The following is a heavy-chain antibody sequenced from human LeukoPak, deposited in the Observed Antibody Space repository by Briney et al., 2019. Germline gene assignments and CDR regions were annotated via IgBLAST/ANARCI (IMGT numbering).Heavy chain of an antibody. J-gene: IGHJ1*01. D-gene: IGHD3-22*01. CDR1: GFTISSYW. CDR2: IKSDGST. Sequence: GGSLRLSCAASGFTISSYWMHWVRQAPGKGLVWVSRIKSDGSTRYADSVKGRFTISRDNAKNTVSLQMNSLRAEEAGVYYCARAPSEIGGYYPEYFRHWGQGTLVSVSP. V-gene: IGHV3-74*01. CDR3: ARAPSEIGGYYPEYFRH.